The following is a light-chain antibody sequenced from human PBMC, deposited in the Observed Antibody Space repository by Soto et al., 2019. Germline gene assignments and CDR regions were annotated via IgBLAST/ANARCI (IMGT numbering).Light chain of an antibody. CDR2: DAS. CDR3: HQYGSAPRT. Sequence: EIVLTQSPATLSLSPGERATLSCRASQSVSSYLAWYQQKPGQAPRLLIYDASNRATGIPARFSGSGSGTDFTLTISRLEPEDFAVYHCHQYGSAPRTFGQGTKVDIK. CDR1: QSVSSY. J-gene: IGKJ1*01. V-gene: IGKV3-20*01.